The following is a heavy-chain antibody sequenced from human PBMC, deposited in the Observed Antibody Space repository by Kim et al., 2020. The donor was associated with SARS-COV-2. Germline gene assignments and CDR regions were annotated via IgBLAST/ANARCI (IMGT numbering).Heavy chain of an antibody. CDR2: ISYDGSNK. D-gene: IGHD6-13*01. V-gene: IGHV3-30*18. CDR1: GFTFSSYG. CDR3: AKVDKIAAVRLTMDV. Sequence: GGSLRLSCAASGFTFSSYGMHWVRQAPGKGLEWVAVISYDGSNKYYADSVKGRFTISRDNSKNTLYLQMNSLRAEDTAVYYCAKVDKIAAVRLTMDVWGQGTTVTVSS. J-gene: IGHJ6*02.